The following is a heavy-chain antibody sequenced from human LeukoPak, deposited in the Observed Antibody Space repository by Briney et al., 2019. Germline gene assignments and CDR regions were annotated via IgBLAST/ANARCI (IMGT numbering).Heavy chain of an antibody. CDR3: ARVTDCSGGSCYSYLSY. V-gene: IGHV7-4-1*02. CDR2: INTNTGNP. D-gene: IGHD2-15*01. J-gene: IGHJ4*02. Sequence: ASVKVSCKASGYTFTSYAMNWVRQAPGQGLEWMGWINTNTGNPTYAQGFTGRFVFSLDTSVSTAYLQISSLKAEDTAVYYCARVTDCSGGSCYSYLSYWGQGTLVTVSS. CDR1: GYTFTSYA.